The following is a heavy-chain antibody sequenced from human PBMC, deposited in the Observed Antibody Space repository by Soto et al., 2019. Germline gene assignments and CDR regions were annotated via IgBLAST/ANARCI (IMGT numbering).Heavy chain of an antibody. Sequence: GGSLRLSCAASGFTFSSYAMSWVRQAPGKGLEWVSAISGSGGSTYCADSVKGRFTISRDNSKNTLYLQMNSLRAEDTAVYYCAKVWKGWNYVWDYYYYYYMDVWGKGTTVTVSS. D-gene: IGHD3-16*01. CDR2: ISGSGGST. V-gene: IGHV3-23*01. CDR3: AKVWKGWNYVWDYYYYYYMDV. J-gene: IGHJ6*03. CDR1: GFTFSSYA.